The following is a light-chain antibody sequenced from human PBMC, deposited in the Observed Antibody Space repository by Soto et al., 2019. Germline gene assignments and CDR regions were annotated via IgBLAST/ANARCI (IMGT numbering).Light chain of an antibody. J-gene: IGKJ5*01. CDR2: WAS. CDR1: QSVLYSSNNKNY. CDR3: QQYYSTPS. Sequence: DIVMTQSPDSLAVSLGERATINCKSSQSVLYSSNNKNYLAWYQKKPGQPPKLLIYWASTRESGVPDRFSGSGSGTDFTLTISSLKAEDVAVYYCQQYYSTPSFGQGTRLEIK. V-gene: IGKV4-1*01.